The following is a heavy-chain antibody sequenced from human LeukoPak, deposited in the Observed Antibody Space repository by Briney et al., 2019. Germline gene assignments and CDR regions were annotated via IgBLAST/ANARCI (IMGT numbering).Heavy chain of an antibody. J-gene: IGHJ4*02. Sequence: SETLSLTCTVSGASVGSAGYYWSWIRQPPGGGLEWIGYVYYIANTNYNPSLKSRVTMSVDPSKNQFSLKVKSVTAADTAMYYCARTQSQSGSYRYYFGYWGQGTLATVSS. CDR1: GASVGSAGYY. D-gene: IGHD1-26*01. V-gene: IGHV4-61*08. CDR2: VYYIANT. CDR3: ARTQSQSGSYRYYFGY.